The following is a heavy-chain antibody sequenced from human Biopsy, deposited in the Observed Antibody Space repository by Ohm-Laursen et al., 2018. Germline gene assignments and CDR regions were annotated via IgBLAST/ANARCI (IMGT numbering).Heavy chain of an antibody. V-gene: IGHV3-7*04. CDR3: ARGPSGVATIG. Sequence: SLRLSCTASGFTFSNYWMSWVRQAPGKGLEWVANIKQDVSERFYVDSVKGRFTISRDNAKSSLYLQMNSLRVEDTAVYYCARGPSGVATIGRGQGTLATVSS. J-gene: IGHJ4*02. CDR2: IKQDVSER. D-gene: IGHD5-24*01. CDR1: GFTFSNYW.